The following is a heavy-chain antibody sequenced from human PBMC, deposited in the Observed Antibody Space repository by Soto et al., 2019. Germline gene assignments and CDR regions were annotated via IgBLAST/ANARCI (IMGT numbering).Heavy chain of an antibody. J-gene: IGHJ4*02. Sequence: QVQLVQSGAEVKKPGASVKVSCKASGYSFSSFDINWVRQATGQGLEWMAWMNPNTENTGYAQKFQGRVTLAMDPSTSTAYMELSSLGSDDTAVYYCARVGLRGVQFYFDSWGQGTLVTVAS. CDR1: GYSFSSFD. D-gene: IGHD3-10*01. CDR3: ARVGLRGVQFYFDS. CDR2: MNPNTENT. V-gene: IGHV1-8*01.